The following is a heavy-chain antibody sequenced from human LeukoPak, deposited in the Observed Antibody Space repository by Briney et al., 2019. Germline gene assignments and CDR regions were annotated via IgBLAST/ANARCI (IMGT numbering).Heavy chain of an antibody. D-gene: IGHD3-16*01. V-gene: IGHV3-23*01. Sequence: PGGSLRLSCAASGFTFSSYHMTWVRRAPGKGLEWVSAITNSGDSQYYADSVKGRFTISRDTSENTLYLQLNSLRAEDTAVYYCAKGMGGFDRWGQGTLVTVSS. CDR3: AKGMGGFDR. CDR2: ITNSGDSQ. J-gene: IGHJ4*02. CDR1: GFTFSSYH.